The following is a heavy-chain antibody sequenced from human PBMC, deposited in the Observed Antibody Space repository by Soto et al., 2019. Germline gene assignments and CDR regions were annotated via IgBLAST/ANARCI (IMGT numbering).Heavy chain of an antibody. CDR2: ISSSSSYT. CDR1: GFTFSDYY. Sequence: QVQLVESGGGLVKPGGSLRLSCAASGFTFSDYYMSWIRQAPGKGLEWVSYISSSSSYTNYADSVKGRFTISRDNAKNSLYRQMNSLRAADTAVYYCASLWFGEYRSDYWCQGTLVTVSS. J-gene: IGHJ4*02. V-gene: IGHV3-11*05. CDR3: ASLWFGEYRSDY. D-gene: IGHD3-10*01.